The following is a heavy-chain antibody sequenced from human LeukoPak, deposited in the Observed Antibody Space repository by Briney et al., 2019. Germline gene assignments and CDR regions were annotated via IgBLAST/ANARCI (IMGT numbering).Heavy chain of an antibody. V-gene: IGHV4-30-4*01. CDR1: GGSISSGDYY. CDR3: ARGVRGYSGYDYEDY. CDR2: IYYSGST. Sequence: PSETLSLTCTVSGGSISSGDYYWSWIRQPPGKGLEWIGYIYYSGSTYHNPSLKSRVTISVDTSKNQFSLKLSSVTAADTAVYYCARGVRGYSGYDYEDYWGQGTLVTVSS. D-gene: IGHD5-12*01. J-gene: IGHJ4*02.